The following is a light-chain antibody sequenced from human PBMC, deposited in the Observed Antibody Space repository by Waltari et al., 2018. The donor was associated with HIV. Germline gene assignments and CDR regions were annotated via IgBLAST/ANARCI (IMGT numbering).Light chain of an antibody. J-gene: IGLJ2*01. CDR3: LAWDSSTVV. CDR1: KLDNKY. V-gene: IGLV3-1*01. CDR2: QDS. Sequence: SYELTQPPSVSMSPGQTASIPCSGNKLDNKYVCWYQQKPGQSPLLVIYQDSERPSAIPERFSASNSGNTATLTISGTQPMDEGDYYCLAWDSSTVVFGGGTRLTVL.